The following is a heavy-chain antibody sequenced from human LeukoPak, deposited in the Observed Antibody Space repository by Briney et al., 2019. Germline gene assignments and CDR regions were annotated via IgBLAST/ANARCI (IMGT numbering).Heavy chain of an antibody. CDR1: GFTFSTYG. CDR2: IRYDGSNK. CDR3: ARGGRTTWHGMDV. J-gene: IGHJ6*02. D-gene: IGHD4-17*01. V-gene: IGHV3-30*02. Sequence: GGSLRLSCAASGFTFSTYGMLWVRQAPGQGPEWVALIRYDGSNKYYADSVKGRFTISRDNSKNTLYLQMNSLRAEDTAVYYCARGGRTTWHGMDVWGQGTTVTVSS.